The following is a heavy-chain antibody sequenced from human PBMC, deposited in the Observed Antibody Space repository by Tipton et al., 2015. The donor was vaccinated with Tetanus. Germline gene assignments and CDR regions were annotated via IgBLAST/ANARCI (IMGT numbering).Heavy chain of an antibody. CDR2: VFHSGST. CDR3: ARHSSLKALNY. J-gene: IGHJ4*02. D-gene: IGHD3-9*01. V-gene: IGHV4-59*01. Sequence: TLSLTCSVSDGSSRNYYWSWIRQPPGKGLEWIGYVFHSGSTKYNPSLKSRVTISVDTSKNQFSLKLRSVTAADTAVYYCARHSSLKALNYWGQGTLVPASS. CDR1: DGSSRNYY.